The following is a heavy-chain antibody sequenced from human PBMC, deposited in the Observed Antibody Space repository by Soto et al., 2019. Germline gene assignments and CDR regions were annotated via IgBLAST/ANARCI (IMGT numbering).Heavy chain of an antibody. J-gene: IGHJ6*02. Sequence: GGSLRLSCAASGFTFSSYAMHWVRQAPGKGLEWVAVISYDGSNKYYADSVKGRFTISRDNSKNTLYLQMNSLRAEDTAVYYCARGEGLNYYYYGMDVWGQGTTVTVSS. V-gene: IGHV3-30-3*01. D-gene: IGHD3-16*01. CDR3: ARGEGLNYYYYGMDV. CDR2: ISYDGSNK. CDR1: GFTFSSYA.